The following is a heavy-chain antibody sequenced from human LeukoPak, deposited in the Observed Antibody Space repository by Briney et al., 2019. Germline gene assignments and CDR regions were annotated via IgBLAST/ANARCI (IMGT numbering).Heavy chain of an antibody. V-gene: IGHV3-74*01. CDR3: ARDFRRGQYFDY. CDR2: INSDGSNT. Sequence: GGSLRLSCAASGFTFSSYWMHWVRQAPGEGLVWVSRINSDGSNTNYADSVKGRFTISRDNAKNTLYLQMNSLRAEDTAVYYCARDFRRGQYFDYWGQGTLVTVSS. D-gene: IGHD3-10*01. CDR1: GFTFSSYW. J-gene: IGHJ4*02.